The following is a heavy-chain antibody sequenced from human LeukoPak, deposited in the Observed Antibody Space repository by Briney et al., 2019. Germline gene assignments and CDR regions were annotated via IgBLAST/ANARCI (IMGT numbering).Heavy chain of an antibody. D-gene: IGHD3-22*01. CDR3: ARGSGYLVDY. V-gene: IGHV4-34*01. J-gene: IGHJ4*02. CDR1: GGSFSGYY. CDR2: INHSGST. Sequence: SETLSLTCAVYGGSFSGYYWSWIRQPPGKGLEWIGEINHSGSTNYNPSLKSRVTISVDTSKNQFSLKLSSVTAGDTAVYYCARGSGYLVDYWGQGTLVTVSS.